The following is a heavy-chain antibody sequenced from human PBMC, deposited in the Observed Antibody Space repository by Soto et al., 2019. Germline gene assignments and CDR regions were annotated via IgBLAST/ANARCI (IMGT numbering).Heavy chain of an antibody. CDR2: IWYDGSNK. J-gene: IGHJ6*02. CDR3: ARDVFEQQLDPAPYYYGMDV. D-gene: IGHD6-13*01. CDR1: GFTFSSYG. Sequence: GGSLRLSCAASGFTFSSYGMHWVRQAPGKGLEWVAVIWYDGSNKYYADSVKGRFTISRDNSKNTLYLQMNSLRAEDTAVYYCARDVFEQQLDPAPYYYGMDVWGQGTTVTVSS. V-gene: IGHV3-33*01.